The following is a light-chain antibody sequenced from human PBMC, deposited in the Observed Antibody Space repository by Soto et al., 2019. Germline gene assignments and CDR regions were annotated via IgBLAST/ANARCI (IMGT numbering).Light chain of an antibody. V-gene: IGKV1-39*01. CDR3: QQSASTGF. CDR1: QSISTY. J-gene: IGKJ3*01. Sequence: DIQMTQSPSSLSASVGHRVTITCRASQSISTYLNWYQQKPGKAPKLLIYAASNLQSGVPSRFSGSGSGTEFTLTITSLQPEDFATYYWQQSASTGFFGPGTKVDIK. CDR2: AAS.